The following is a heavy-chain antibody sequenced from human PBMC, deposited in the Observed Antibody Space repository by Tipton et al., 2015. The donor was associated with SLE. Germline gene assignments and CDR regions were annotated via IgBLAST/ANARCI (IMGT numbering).Heavy chain of an antibody. CDR3: ARETIRDRGPFDL. J-gene: IGHJ3*01. CDR1: GFSVSSTY. D-gene: IGHD3-10*01. CDR2: IYSGGTT. Sequence: VQLVQSGGGLVQPGGSLRLSCAVSGFSVSSTYMTWVRQAPGKSLEWVSVIYSGGTTYYADSVKGRFTISRDTSKNTLFLQMNSLRAEDTAVYYCARETIRDRGPFDLWGQGTVVTVS. V-gene: IGHV3-53*01.